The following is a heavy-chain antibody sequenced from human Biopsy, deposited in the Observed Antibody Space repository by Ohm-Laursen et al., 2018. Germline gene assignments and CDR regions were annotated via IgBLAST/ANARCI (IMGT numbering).Heavy chain of an antibody. CDR3: ARDTELLSIGLDYNFGMVV. CDR1: GDRFSNYP. J-gene: IGHJ6*02. Sequence: SSVKVSCKVSGDRFSNYPISWVRQAPGQGLEWMGGIIPIFNTPEYAQRFQGRVTITADRSTTTAYMELSSLRSEDTAVYYCARDTELLSIGLDYNFGMVVWGQGTTVTVSS. CDR2: IIPIFNTP. V-gene: IGHV1-69*06. D-gene: IGHD1-14*01.